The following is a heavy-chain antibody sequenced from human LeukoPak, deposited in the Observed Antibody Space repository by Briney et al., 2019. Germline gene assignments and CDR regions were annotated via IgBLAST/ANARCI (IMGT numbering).Heavy chain of an antibody. CDR1: GGSISSSSYY. CDR3: ARRYYDSSGYPRSRYAFDI. J-gene: IGHJ3*02. V-gene: IGHV4-39*01. D-gene: IGHD3-22*01. CDR2: IYYSGST. Sequence: SETLSLTCTVSGGSISSSSYYWGWIRQPPGKGLEWIGSIYYSGSTYYNSSLKSRVTISVDTSKNQFSLKLSSVTAADTAVYYCARRYYDSSGYPRSRYAFDIWGQGTMVTVSS.